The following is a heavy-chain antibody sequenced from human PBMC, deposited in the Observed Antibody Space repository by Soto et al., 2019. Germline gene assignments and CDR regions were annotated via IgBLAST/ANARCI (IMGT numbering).Heavy chain of an antibody. D-gene: IGHD6-19*01. CDR2: ISSSSSYI. V-gene: IGHV3-21*01. CDR3: ARPAGYSSGWYYWYFDL. Sequence: EVQLVESGGGLVKPGGSLRLSCAASGFTFSSYSMNWDRQAPGKGLEWVSSISSSSSYIYYADSVKGRFTISRDNAKNSLYLQMNSLRAEDTAVYYCARPAGYSSGWYYWYFDLWGRGTLVTVSS. J-gene: IGHJ2*01. CDR1: GFTFSSYS.